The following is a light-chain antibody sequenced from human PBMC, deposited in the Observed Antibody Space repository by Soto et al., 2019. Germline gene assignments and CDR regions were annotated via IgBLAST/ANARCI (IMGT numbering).Light chain of an antibody. J-gene: IGKJ1*01. CDR1: QSVPSRY. CDR2: GAS. V-gene: IGKV3-20*01. Sequence: VGQSAGHLSLTQGERATLSCRASQSVPSRYLAWYQQKPGQAPRLLIFGASIRDTGIPDRFSGSGSGTDFTLTINRLEPEDFALYYCPQYGSSPGTFGPGTKVDI. CDR3: PQYGSSPGT.